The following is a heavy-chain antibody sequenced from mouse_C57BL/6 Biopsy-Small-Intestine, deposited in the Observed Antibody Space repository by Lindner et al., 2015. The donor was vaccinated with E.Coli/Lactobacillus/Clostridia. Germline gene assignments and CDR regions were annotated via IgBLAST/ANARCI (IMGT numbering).Heavy chain of an antibody. Sequence: VQLQESGPELVKSGASVKISCKASGYSFTSNHMNWVKQSPERSLEWIGEINPSTGSTTYNQKFRAKATLTVDKSSSTAYMQFKSLTSEDSAVYYCARREVYYFDHWGQGTTLTVSS. J-gene: IGHJ2*01. CDR2: INPSTGST. CDR3: ARREVYYFDH. V-gene: IGHV1-42*01. CDR1: GYSFTSNH.